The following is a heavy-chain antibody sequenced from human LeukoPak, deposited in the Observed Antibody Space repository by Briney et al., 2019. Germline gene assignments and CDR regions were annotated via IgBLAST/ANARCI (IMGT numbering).Heavy chain of an antibody. CDR3: ASHLGVYSSSSFDY. Sequence: GGSLRLSCAASGFTFSSYAMSWVRQAPGKGLEWVSAISGSGGSTYYADSVKGRFTISRDNSKNTLYLQMSSLRVEDTAVYYCASHLGVYSSSSFDYWGQGTLVTVSS. D-gene: IGHD6-6*01. CDR1: GFTFSSYA. J-gene: IGHJ4*02. CDR2: ISGSGGST. V-gene: IGHV3-23*01.